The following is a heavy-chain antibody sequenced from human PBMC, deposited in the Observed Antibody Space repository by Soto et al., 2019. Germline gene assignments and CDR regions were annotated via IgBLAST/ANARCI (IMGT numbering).Heavy chain of an antibody. Sequence: GASVKVSCKASGYSFTNYDISWVRQAPGQGLEWMGWISPYNGDTNYAQKLQGRVTMPTDTSTSTAYMELRSLRSDDTVVYYCARYCSSTSCDHYFDYWGQGTLVTVSS. CDR3: ARYCSSTSCDHYFDY. V-gene: IGHV1-18*01. CDR1: GYSFTNYD. CDR2: ISPYNGDT. D-gene: IGHD2-2*01. J-gene: IGHJ4*02.